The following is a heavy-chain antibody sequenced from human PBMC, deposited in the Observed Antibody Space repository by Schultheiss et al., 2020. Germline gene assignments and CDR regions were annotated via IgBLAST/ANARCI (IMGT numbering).Heavy chain of an antibody. CDR1: GGSVSSGSYY. CDR2: IYYSGST. J-gene: IGHJ6*04. V-gene: IGHV4-61*01. CDR3: AWVVAANRYETPYGMDV. D-gene: IGHD2-15*01. Sequence: SQTLSLTCTVSGGSVSSGSYYWSWIRQPPGKGLEWIGYIYYSGSTNYNPSLKSRVTISVDTSNNQFSLKLTSVTAADTAVYYCAWVVAANRYETPYGMDVWGKGTTVTVSS.